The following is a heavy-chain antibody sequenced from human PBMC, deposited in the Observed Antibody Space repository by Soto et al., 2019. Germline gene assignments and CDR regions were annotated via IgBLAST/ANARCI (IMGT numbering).Heavy chain of an antibody. CDR2: IYWDDDK. CDR1: GFSLSTSGVG. V-gene: IGHV2-5*02. J-gene: IGHJ4*02. Sequence: SGPTLVNPTQPLTLTCTFSGFSLSTSGVGVGWIRQPPGKALEWLALIYWDDDKRYSPSLKSRLTITKDTSKNQVVLTMTNMDPVDTATYYCARRLTIFGVVIIDYWGQGTLVTVSS. CDR3: ARRLTIFGVVIIDY. D-gene: IGHD3-3*01.